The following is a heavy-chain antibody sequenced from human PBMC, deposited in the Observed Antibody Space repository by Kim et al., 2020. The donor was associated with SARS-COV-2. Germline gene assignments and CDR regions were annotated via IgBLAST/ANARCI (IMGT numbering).Heavy chain of an antibody. CDR1: GGSISSYY. V-gene: IGHV4-59*13. Sequence: SETLSLTCTVSGGSISSYYWSWIRQPPGKGLEWIGYIYYSGSTNYNPSLKSRVTISVDTSKNQFSLKLSSVTAADTAVYYCARDGKIAYYDFWSDHAGSYGMDVWGQGTTVTVSS. D-gene: IGHD3-3*01. J-gene: IGHJ6*02. CDR2: IYYSGST. CDR3: ARDGKIAYYDFWSDHAGSYGMDV.